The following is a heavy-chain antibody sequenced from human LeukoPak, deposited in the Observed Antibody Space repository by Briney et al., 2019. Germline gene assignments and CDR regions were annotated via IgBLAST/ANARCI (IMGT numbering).Heavy chain of an antibody. CDR2: INHSGST. V-gene: IGHV4-34*01. J-gene: IGHJ4*02. CDR1: GGSFSGYY. CDR3: ARVITFGGVIVRPHYFDY. D-gene: IGHD3-16*02. Sequence: PETLSLTCAVYGGSFSGYYWSWIRQPPGKGLEWIGEINHSGSTNYNPSLKSRVTISVDTSKNQFFLKLSSVTAADTAVYYCARVITFGGVIVRPHYFDYWGQGTLVTVSS.